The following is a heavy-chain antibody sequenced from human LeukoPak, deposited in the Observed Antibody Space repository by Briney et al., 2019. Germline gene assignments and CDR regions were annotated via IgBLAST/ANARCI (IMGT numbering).Heavy chain of an antibody. D-gene: IGHD3-3*01. Sequence: GSSVKVSCKASGGTFSSYAISWVRQAPGQGLEWMGGIIPIFGTANYAQKFQRRGTITTDESTNTAYMELSSLRSEDTAVYYCARRKITIFGVVTQYYFDYWGQGTLVTVSS. CDR2: IIPIFGTA. CDR1: GGTFSSYA. V-gene: IGHV1-69*05. J-gene: IGHJ4*02. CDR3: ARRKITIFGVVTQYYFDY.